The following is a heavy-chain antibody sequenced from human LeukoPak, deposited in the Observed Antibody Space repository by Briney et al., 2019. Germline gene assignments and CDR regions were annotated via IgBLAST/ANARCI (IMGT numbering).Heavy chain of an antibody. CDR1: GFTLSSYW. V-gene: IGHV3-74*01. D-gene: IGHD3-22*01. J-gene: IGHJ3*02. CDR3: ARDFSRYYYDSSGYLAI. CDR2: INSDGSTT. Sequence: GGSLRLSCEASGFTLSSYWMHWVRQAPGKGLVWVSRINSDGSTTNYADSVKSRFTISRDNAKNSLYLQMNSLRAEDTAVYYCARDFSRYYYDSSGYLAIWGQGTMVTVSS.